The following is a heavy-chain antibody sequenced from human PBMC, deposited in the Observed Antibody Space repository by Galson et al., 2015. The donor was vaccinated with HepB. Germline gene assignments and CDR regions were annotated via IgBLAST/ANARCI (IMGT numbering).Heavy chain of an antibody. J-gene: IGHJ4*01. Sequence: PALVKPTQTLTLTCTFSGFSLSTSGVGVGWIRQPPGKALEWLALIYWNDDKRYSPSLKSRLTITKDTSKNQVVLTMTNMDPVDTTSYYCAHSITTVTPLYLDYWGHGTLVTVSS. V-gene: IGHV2-5*01. CDR3: AHSITTVTPLYLDY. CDR2: IYWNDDK. D-gene: IGHD4-17*01. CDR1: GFSLSTSGVG.